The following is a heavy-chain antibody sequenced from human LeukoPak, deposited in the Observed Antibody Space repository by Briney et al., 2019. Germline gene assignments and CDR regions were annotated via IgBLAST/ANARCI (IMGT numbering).Heavy chain of an antibody. CDR2: IYAGGTT. Sequence: GGSLRLSCAASGFTVSSSYMSWVRQAPGKGLEWVSVIYAGGTTYYPDSVKGRFTISRDNSKSTLYLEMSSLRVEDTAVYFCARAHLNWNEPPFDLWGQGALVSVSS. D-gene: IGHD1-1*01. CDR3: ARAHLNWNEPPFDL. J-gene: IGHJ4*02. CDR1: GFTVSSSY. V-gene: IGHV3-53*01.